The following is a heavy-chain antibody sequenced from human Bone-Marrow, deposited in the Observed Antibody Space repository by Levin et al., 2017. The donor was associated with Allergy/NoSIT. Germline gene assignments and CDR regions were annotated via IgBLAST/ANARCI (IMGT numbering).Heavy chain of an antibody. D-gene: IGHD5-12*01. Sequence: MASETLSLTCTLSGGSISSGGYYWGWIRQHPGKGLEWIGNIYYSGNPYYNPSLEGRVTISLDTSKEQFSLKLTSVTAADTAVYYCARVLGGYDRRRAFDIWGQGTVVTVSS. CDR1: GGSISSGGYY. CDR3: ARVLGGYDRRRAFDI. J-gene: IGHJ3*02. CDR2: IYYSGNP. V-gene: IGHV4-31*03.